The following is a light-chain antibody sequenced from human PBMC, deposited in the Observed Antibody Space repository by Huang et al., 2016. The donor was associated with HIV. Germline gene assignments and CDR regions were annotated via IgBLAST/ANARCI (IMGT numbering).Light chain of an antibody. CDR2: AAS. V-gene: IGKV1-39*01. J-gene: IGKJ3*01. CDR3: QQSYSNTFT. CDR1: QSISSY. Sequence: DIQMTQSPSSLSASVGYIVIITCRASQSISSYLNWYQQQPGKAPNLLIYAASSLQSEVPSRCSGSGSGTDFTLTIRSLQPEYFGTYYCQQSYSNTFTFGAGTKVDVK.